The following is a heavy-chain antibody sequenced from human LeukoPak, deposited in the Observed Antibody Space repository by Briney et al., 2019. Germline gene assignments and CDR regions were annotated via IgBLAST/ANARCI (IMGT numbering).Heavy chain of an antibody. CDR3: AKEDGMDV. Sequence: PGRSLRLSYAASGFTFSSYGMHWVRQAPGKGLEWVAVISYDGSNKYYADSVKGRFTISRDNSKNTLYLRMNSLRAEDTAVYYCAKEDGMDVWGQGTTVTVSS. CDR1: GFTFSSYG. CDR2: ISYDGSNK. J-gene: IGHJ6*02. V-gene: IGHV3-30*18.